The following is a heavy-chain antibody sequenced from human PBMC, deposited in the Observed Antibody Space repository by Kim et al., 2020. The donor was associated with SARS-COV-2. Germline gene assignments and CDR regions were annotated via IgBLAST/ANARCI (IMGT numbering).Heavy chain of an antibody. CDR3: AREGYSYGYSYYYGMDV. J-gene: IGHJ6*02. D-gene: IGHD5-18*01. V-gene: IGHV4-34*01. CDR1: GGSFSGYY. CDR2: INHSGST. Sequence: SETLSLTCAVYGGSFSGYYWSWIRQPPGKGLEWIGEINHSGSTNYNPSLKSRVTISVDTSKNQFSLKLSSVTAADTAVYYCAREGYSYGYSYYYGMDVWGQGTTVTVSS.